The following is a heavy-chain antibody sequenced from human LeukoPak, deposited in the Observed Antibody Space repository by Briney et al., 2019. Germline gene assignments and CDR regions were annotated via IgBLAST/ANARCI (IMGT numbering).Heavy chain of an antibody. J-gene: IGHJ4*02. CDR2: ISPGSSTI. CDR1: GFTFSTYS. Sequence: GGSLRLSCAASGFTFSTYSMNWVRQAPGKGLQWVSYISPGSSTIYYADSVKGRFTISRDNSKNTLYLQMNSLRGEDMAIYYCARDFGWLSGFDYWGQGTLVTVSS. CDR3: ARDFGWLSGFDY. D-gene: IGHD3-9*01. V-gene: IGHV3-48*01.